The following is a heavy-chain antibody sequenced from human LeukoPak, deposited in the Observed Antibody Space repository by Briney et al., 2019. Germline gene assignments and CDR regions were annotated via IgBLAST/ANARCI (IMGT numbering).Heavy chain of an antibody. Sequence: SETLSLTCTVSGGSISISNYYWGWIRQPPGKGLEWIGSIYYTGSSYYTPSLKGRVTMFVDTPKNQFSLKLSSVTAADTAVYYCAGMVNYYDSSGYYLGYNWFDPWGQGTLVTVSS. CDR1: GGSISISNYY. V-gene: IGHV4-39*07. CDR3: AGMVNYYDSSGYYLGYNWFDP. D-gene: IGHD3-22*01. CDR2: IYYTGSS. J-gene: IGHJ5*02.